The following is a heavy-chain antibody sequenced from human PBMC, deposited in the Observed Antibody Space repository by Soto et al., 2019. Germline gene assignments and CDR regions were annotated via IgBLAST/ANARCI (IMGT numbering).Heavy chain of an antibody. D-gene: IGHD4-17*01. J-gene: IGHJ4*02. CDR3: AKEGRDGDYFDY. CDR2: ISGSGGST. Sequence: EVQLLESGGGLVQPGGSLRLSCAASGFAFSSYAMSWVRQAPGKGLEWVSAISGSGGSTYYADSVKGWFTISRDNSKNTLYLQMNSLRAEDTAVYYCAKEGRDGDYFDYWGQGTLVTVSS. V-gene: IGHV3-23*01. CDR1: GFAFSSYA.